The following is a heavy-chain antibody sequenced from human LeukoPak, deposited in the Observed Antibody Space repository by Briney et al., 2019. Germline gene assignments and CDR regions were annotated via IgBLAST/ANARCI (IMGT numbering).Heavy chain of an antibody. V-gene: IGHV3-7*01. CDR3: ARDPSRGYNYGYGDY. CDR2: INQDLSET. CDR1: GFTFTSYW. Sequence: GRSLRLSCAASGFTFTSYWMSWVRQAPGKGPEWVAHINQDLSETYYVDSVRGRFSIARDNAKNSVYLQMNGLRAEDTAVYYCARDPSRGYNYGYGDYWGQGTLVTVSS. J-gene: IGHJ4*02. D-gene: IGHD5-18*01.